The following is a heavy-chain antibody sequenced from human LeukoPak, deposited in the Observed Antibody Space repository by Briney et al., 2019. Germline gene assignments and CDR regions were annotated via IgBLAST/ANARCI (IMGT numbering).Heavy chain of an antibody. J-gene: IGHJ4*02. CDR1: GFTFSSYA. CDR3: ARDVVRDPVTENCDNDCYPLLRSWDS. V-gene: IGHV3-23*01. D-gene: IGHD2-21*02. Sequence: SGGSLRLSCAASGFTFSSYAMSWVRQAPGKGLEWVSAISGSGGSTYYADSVKGRFTISRDNSKNTLYLQMNSLRAEDTAVYYCARDVVRDPVTENCDNDCYPLLRSWDSWGQGTLVTVSS. CDR2: ISGSGGST.